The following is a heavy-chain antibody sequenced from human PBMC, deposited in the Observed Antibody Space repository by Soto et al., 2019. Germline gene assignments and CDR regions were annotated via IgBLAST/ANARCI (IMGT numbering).Heavy chain of an antibody. V-gene: IGHV4-30-4*01. J-gene: IGHJ4*02. CDR1: GGSISSGDYY. CDR2: IYYSGST. Sequence: SETLSLTCTVSGGSISSGDYYWSWIRQPPGKGLEWIGYIYYSGSTYYNPSLKSRVTISVDTSKNQFSLKLSSVTAADTAVYYCARENNRGSDHTFDNGGRGTRSPSPQ. CDR3: ARENNRGSDHTFDN.